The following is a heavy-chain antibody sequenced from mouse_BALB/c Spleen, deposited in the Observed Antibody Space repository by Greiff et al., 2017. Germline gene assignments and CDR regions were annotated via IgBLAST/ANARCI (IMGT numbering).Heavy chain of an antibody. V-gene: IGHV5-17*02. CDR1: GFTFSSFG. CDR3: ARTHYYDDYFDY. D-gene: IGHD1-1*01. J-gene: IGHJ2*01. Sequence: EVQRVESGGGLVQPGGSRKLSCAASGFTFSSFGMHWVRQAPEKGLEWVAYISSGSSTIYYADTVKGRFTISRDNPKNTLFLQMTSLRSEDTAMYYCARTHYYDDYFDYWGQGTTLTVSS. CDR2: ISSGSSTI.